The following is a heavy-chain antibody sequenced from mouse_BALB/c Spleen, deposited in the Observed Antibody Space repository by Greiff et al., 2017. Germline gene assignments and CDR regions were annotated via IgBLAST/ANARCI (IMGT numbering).Heavy chain of an antibody. D-gene: IGHD2-4*01. CDR2: ISNCGGST. J-gene: IGHJ3*01. V-gene: IGHV5-12-2*01. CDR1: GFTFSSYT. CDR3: ERPTTMNTTWFAY. Sequence: EVQVVESGGGLVQPGGSLKLSCAASGFTFSSYTMSWVPQTPAKRLEWVAYISNCGGSTYYTDTVKGRFTIARDNAKNTLYLQMSSLKSEDTAMYYCERPTTMNTTWFAYWGQGTLVTVSA.